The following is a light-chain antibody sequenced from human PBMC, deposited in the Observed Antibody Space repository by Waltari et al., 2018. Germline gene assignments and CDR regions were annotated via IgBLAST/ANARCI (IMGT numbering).Light chain of an antibody. Sequence: DIQMTQSPSSLSASVGDRVTITCRASQSISSDLNWYHQKPGKAPKLLIYAASSLQSGCPSRFSGSGSGTDFTLTIISLQPEDFATYYCQQSYSTPPTFGGGTKVESK. CDR3: QQSYSTPPT. CDR2: AAS. CDR1: QSISSD. J-gene: IGKJ4*01. V-gene: IGKV1-39*01.